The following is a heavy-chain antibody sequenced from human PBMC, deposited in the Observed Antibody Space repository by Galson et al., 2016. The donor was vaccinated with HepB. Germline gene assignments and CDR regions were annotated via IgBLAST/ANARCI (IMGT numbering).Heavy chain of an antibody. CDR3: ASRGGYDAFDI. Sequence: SVKVSCKASSDTLSNYGFSWVRQAPGQGLEWMGGVNTYTGDADYPQRFQDRVTMTTGTSTKTAYMELRSLRSDDTAVYYCASRGGYDAFDIWGQGTMITVSS. V-gene: IGHV1-18*01. CDR2: VNTYTGDA. D-gene: IGHD5-12*01. CDR1: SDTLSNYG. J-gene: IGHJ3*02.